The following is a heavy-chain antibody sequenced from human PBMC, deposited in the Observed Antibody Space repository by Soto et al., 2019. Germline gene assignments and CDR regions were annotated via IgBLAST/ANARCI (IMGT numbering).Heavy chain of an antibody. J-gene: IGHJ3*02. CDR1: GYTLTELS. V-gene: IGHV1-24*01. CDR2: FDPEDGET. CDR3: ATLFRRFAFDI. Sequence: ATVKVSCKVSGYTLTELSMHWVRQAPGKGLEWMGGFDPEDGETICAQKFQGRVTMTEDTSTDTAYMELSSLRSEDTAVYYCATLFRRFAFDIWGQGTMVTVSS.